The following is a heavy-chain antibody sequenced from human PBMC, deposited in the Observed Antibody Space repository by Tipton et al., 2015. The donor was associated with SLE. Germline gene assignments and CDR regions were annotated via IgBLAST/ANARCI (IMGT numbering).Heavy chain of an antibody. CDR2: ISWNSGSI. CDR3: AKERVEQWLDPSSPYYFDY. Sequence: RSLRLSCAASGFTFDDYAMHWVRQAPGKGLEWVSGISWNSGSIDYADSVKGRFTISRDNSKNTLSLQMNSLRAEDTAVYYCAKERVEQWLDPSSPYYFDYWGQGTLVTVSS. CDR1: GFTFDDYA. J-gene: IGHJ4*02. V-gene: IGHV3-9*01. D-gene: IGHD6-19*01.